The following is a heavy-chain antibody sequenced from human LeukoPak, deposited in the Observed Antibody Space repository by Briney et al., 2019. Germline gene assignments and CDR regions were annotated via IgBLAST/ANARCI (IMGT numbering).Heavy chain of an antibody. D-gene: IGHD5-12*01. CDR2: ISWDGGST. CDR1: GFTFDDYA. V-gene: IGHV3-43D*03. Sequence: GGSLRLSCAASGFTFDDYAMHWVRQAPGKGLEWVSLISWDGGSTYYADSVKGRFTISRDNSKNTLYLQMNSLRAEDTAVYYCCKVDFDYWGQGTLVTVSS. J-gene: IGHJ4*02. CDR3: CKVDFDY.